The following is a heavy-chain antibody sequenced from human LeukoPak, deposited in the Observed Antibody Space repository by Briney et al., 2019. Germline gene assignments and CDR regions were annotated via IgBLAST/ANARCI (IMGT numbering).Heavy chain of an antibody. CDR1: GYTFTSYY. CDR2: INPSGGST. CDR3: AYIVVVPAIADY. J-gene: IGHJ4*02. D-gene: IGHD2-2*01. V-gene: IGHV1-46*03. Sequence: ASVKVSCKASGYTFTSYYMHWVRQAPGQGLEWMGIINPSGGSTSYAQKFQGRVTMTRDTSTSTVYMELSSQRSEGTAVYYCAYIVVVPAIADYWGQGTLVTVSS.